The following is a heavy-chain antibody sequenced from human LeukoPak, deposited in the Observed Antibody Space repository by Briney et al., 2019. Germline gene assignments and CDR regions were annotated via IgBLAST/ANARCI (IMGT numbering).Heavy chain of an antibody. Sequence: GGSLRLSCAASGFTFSTYGMHWVRQAPGKGLEWVAVISYDGSNYYYADSVKGRFTISRDNSKNTLYLQMNSLRAEDTAVYYCARTYYDSTGYCGWEYYFDYWGQGTLVTVSS. CDR2: ISYDGSNY. CDR3: ARTYYDSTGYCGWEYYFDY. CDR1: GFTFSTYG. D-gene: IGHD3-22*01. V-gene: IGHV3-30*03. J-gene: IGHJ4*02.